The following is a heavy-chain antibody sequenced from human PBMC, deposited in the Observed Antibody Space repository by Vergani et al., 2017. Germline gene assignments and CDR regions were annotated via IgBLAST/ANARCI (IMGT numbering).Heavy chain of an antibody. CDR2: INHSGST. CDR3: ARRSSSYYFDI. V-gene: IGHV4-34*10. D-gene: IGHD3-22*01. Sequence: QVQLQESGPRLVKPSETLSLTCAVYGGSFSGYYWSWIRQPPGKGLEWIGEINHSGSTNYNPSLKSRVTISMDTSKNYFFLTLSSVTAADTAMYYCARRSSSYYFDIWGQGVLITVSS. J-gene: IGHJ5*02. CDR1: GGSFSGYY.